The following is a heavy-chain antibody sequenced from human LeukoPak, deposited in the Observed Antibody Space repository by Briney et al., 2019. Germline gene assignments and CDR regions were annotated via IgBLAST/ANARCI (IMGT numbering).Heavy chain of an antibody. D-gene: IGHD1-7*01. CDR2: VWANGGST. Sequence: GGSLRLSCAVSGFTFSGYAMRWVRQAPGKGLEWVSGVWANGGSTNYADSLKGRFTISRDNSKNTLHLQMSRLRAEDTAVYYCAKDLPAGTTHPRVIGLFEYWGQGTLVTVSS. CDR1: GFTFSGYA. V-gene: IGHV3-23*01. CDR3: AKDLPAGTTHPRVIGLFEY. J-gene: IGHJ4*02.